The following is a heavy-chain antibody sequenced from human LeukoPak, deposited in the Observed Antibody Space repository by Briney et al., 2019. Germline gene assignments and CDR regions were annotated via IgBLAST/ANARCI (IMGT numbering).Heavy chain of an antibody. Sequence: GGSLRLSCAASGFTVSSNYMSWVRQAPGKGLEWVSVIYSGGSTYYADSVKGRFTISRDNSKNTLYLQMNSLRAEDTAVYYCARACSGGSCYFLGSAFDIWGQGTMVTVSS. V-gene: IGHV3-53*01. J-gene: IGHJ3*02. CDR1: GFTVSSNY. D-gene: IGHD2-15*01. CDR2: IYSGGST. CDR3: ARACSGGSCYFLGSAFDI.